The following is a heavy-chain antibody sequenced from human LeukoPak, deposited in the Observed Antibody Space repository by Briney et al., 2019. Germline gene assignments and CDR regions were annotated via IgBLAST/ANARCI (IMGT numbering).Heavy chain of an antibody. D-gene: IGHD4-23*01. Sequence: PSETLSLTCSVSGGSIGTSSYYWGWIRQPPGKGLEWLGTIYYGGNINYNLSLKSRLTISADTSNNQLSLKLSSVTAADTAVYCCAGAEANYGGSVFDYWGQGTLVTVSS. J-gene: IGHJ4*02. CDR2: IYYGGNI. CDR3: AGAEANYGGSVFDY. V-gene: IGHV4-39*01. CDR1: GGSIGTSSYY.